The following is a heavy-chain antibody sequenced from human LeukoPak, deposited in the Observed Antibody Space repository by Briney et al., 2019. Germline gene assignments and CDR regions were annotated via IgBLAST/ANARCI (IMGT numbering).Heavy chain of an antibody. CDR1: GFSLTTTGVC. D-gene: IGHD5-24*01. V-gene: IGHV2-70*17. CDR2: IDWDDEK. J-gene: IGHJ6*03. Sequence: SGPALVKPTQTLTLSCTFSGFSLTTTGVCVSWVRQPPGKALEWLVGIDWDDEKFYSTSLKTRLTISTDTSKNQVVLTMTNMDPVDTATYYCARMRTDGQNPQTYYYCYYMDVWGKGTTVTVSS. CDR3: ARMRTDGQNPQTYYYCYYMDV.